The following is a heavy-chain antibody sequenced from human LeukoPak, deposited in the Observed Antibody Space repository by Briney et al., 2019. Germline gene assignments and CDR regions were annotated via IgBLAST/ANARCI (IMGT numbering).Heavy chain of an antibody. CDR2: IDTSGSAM. D-gene: IGHD1-14*01. CDR3: ARARKGYYFDY. J-gene: IGHJ4*02. CDR1: GFTFSYNY. Sequence: GGSLRLSCAASGFTFSYNYMIWIRQAPGKGLEWVSYIDTSGSAMYYAVPVKGRFTISRYNARNSLYLQMNSLRAEDTAVYYCARARKGYYFDYWGQGTLVTVSS. V-gene: IGHV3-11*04.